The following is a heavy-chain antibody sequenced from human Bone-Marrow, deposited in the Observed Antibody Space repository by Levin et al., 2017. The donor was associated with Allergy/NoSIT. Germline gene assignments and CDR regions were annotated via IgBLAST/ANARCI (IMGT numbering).Heavy chain of an antibody. J-gene: IGHJ4*02. CDR3: ATGVI. D-gene: IGHD3-22*01. CDR1: GFTSEFTFSDSW. Sequence: PGGSLRLSCAASGFTSEFTFSDSWMHWVRQAPGKGLVWVSHIHSDGTNTTYADSVKGRFTISRDNSKNTLYLQMSSLRPEDTAVYYCATGVIRGQGTLVTVSS. CDR2: IHSDGTNT. V-gene: IGHV3-74*01.